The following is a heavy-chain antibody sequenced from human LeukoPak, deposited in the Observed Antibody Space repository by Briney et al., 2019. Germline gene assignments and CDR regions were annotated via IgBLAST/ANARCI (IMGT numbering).Heavy chain of an antibody. V-gene: IGHV1-69*13. D-gene: IGHD3-3*01. Sequence: SVKVSCKASGGTFSIYAISWARQAPGQGLEWMGGIIPIFGTANYAQKFQGRGTITADESTSTAYMELSSLRSEDTAVYYCAGHDFWSGSWFDPWGQGTLVTVSS. CDR1: GGTFSIYA. CDR3: AGHDFWSGSWFDP. CDR2: IIPIFGTA. J-gene: IGHJ5*02.